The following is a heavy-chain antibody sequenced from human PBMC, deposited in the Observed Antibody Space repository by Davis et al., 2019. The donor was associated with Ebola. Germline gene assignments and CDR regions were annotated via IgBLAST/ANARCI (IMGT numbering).Heavy chain of an antibody. J-gene: IGHJ4*02. D-gene: IGHD6-19*01. CDR3: ARGIAVAGLDY. CDR2: INPNSGGT. Sequence: ASVKVSCKASGYTFTGYYMHWVRQAPGQGLEWMGWINPNSGGTNYAQKFQGRVTMTTDTSTSTAYMELRSLRSDDTAVYYCARGIAVAGLDYWGQGTLVTVSS. V-gene: IGHV1-2*02. CDR1: GYTFTGYY.